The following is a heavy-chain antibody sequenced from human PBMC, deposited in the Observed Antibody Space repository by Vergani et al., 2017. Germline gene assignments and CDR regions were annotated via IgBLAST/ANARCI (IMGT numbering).Heavy chain of an antibody. D-gene: IGHD6-13*01. CDR1: GFTFSSYS. V-gene: IGHV3-21*01. CDR3: ARGDYIAAAGPSVGFDP. CDR2: ISSSSSYI. Sequence: EVQLVESGGGLVQPGRSLRLSCAASGFTFSSYSMNWVRQAPGKGLEWVSSISSSSSYIYYADSVKGRFTISRDNAKNSLYLQMNSLRAEDTAVYYCARGDYIAAAGPSVGFDPWGQGTLVTVSS. J-gene: IGHJ5*02.